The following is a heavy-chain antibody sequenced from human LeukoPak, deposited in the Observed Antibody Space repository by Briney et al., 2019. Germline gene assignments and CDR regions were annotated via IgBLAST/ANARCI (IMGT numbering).Heavy chain of an antibody. CDR3: ARGYGRYFDY. Sequence: PSETLSLTCTVSNGSISSFYWTWIRRPPGKGLEWTGYIYYTGTTDYNPSLKSRVTISVDTSKNQFSLKLSSVTAADTAVYYCARGYGRYFDYWGQGTLVTVSS. D-gene: IGHD5-18*01. CDR2: IYYTGTT. V-gene: IGHV4-59*01. J-gene: IGHJ4*02. CDR1: NGSISSFY.